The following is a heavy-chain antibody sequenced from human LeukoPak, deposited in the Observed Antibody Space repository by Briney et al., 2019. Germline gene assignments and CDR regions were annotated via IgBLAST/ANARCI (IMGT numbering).Heavy chain of an antibody. CDR1: GFNFIDYS. CDR2: IGISSGNT. D-gene: IGHD5-12*01. V-gene: IGHV3-48*01. Sequence: GGYLRLSCAASGFNFIDYSMNWVRQAPGKGLEWISYIGISSGNTKYADSVKGRFTISRDKARNSLYLQMNSLRVEDTAVYYCARDHRYAFDNWGHGTLVTVSS. CDR3: ARDHRYAFDN. J-gene: IGHJ4*01.